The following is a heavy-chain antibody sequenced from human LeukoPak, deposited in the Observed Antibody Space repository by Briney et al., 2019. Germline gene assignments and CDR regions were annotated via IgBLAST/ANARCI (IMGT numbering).Heavy chain of an antibody. V-gene: IGHV4-4*02. Sequence: SETLSLTCAVSGGSLSSSNWWSWVRQPPGKGLEWIGEIYHSGSTNYNPSLKSRVTISVDKSKNQFSLKLSSVTAADTAVYYCARDCSGGSCYYYGMDVWGQGTTVTVSS. CDR1: GGSLSSSNW. J-gene: IGHJ6*02. CDR2: IYHSGST. CDR3: ARDCSGGSCYYYGMDV. D-gene: IGHD2-15*01.